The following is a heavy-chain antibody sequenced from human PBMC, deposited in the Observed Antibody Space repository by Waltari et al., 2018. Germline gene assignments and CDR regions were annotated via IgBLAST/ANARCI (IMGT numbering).Heavy chain of an antibody. CDR1: GDFLSNYH. CDR2: LRNTGGH. CDR3: ARLPTKYYDSLGWGFFDQ. V-gene: IGHV4-59*08. D-gene: IGHD3-22*01. J-gene: IGHJ4*02. Sequence: HVQLQESGPELVKPSETLSLTCTVSGDFLSNYHWTWTPRAPGKGREWIAYLRNTGGHKCTPSLQSRVTVSAVTSKKQFSLRLTSVTAADTAVYYCARLPTKYYDSLGWGFFDQWGQGILVTVSS.